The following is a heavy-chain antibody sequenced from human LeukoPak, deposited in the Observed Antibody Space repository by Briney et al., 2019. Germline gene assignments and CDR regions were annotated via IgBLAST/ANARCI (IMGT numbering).Heavy chain of an antibody. CDR2: IYSGGST. D-gene: IGHD5-12*01. Sequence: GGSLRLSCAASGFAVSSNYMSWVRQAPGKGLEWVSVIYSGGSTYYADSVKGRFTISRDNSKNTLYLQMNSLRAEDTAVYYCARVAGYDYGGFYFDYWGQGTLVTVSS. CDR3: ARVAGYDYGGFYFDY. CDR1: GFAVSSNY. J-gene: IGHJ4*02. V-gene: IGHV3-66*01.